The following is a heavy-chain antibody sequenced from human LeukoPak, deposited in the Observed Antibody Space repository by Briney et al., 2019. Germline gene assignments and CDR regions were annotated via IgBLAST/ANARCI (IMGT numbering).Heavy chain of an antibody. V-gene: IGHV4-39*01. D-gene: IGHD2-15*01. Sequence: SETLSLTCTVSGGSISSSSYYWGWIRQPPGKGLEWIGSIYYSGSTYYNPSLKSRVTISVDTSKNQFSLKLSSVTAADTAVYYCARKRWPASDYWGQGTLVTVSS. J-gene: IGHJ4*02. CDR2: IYYSGST. CDR3: ARKRWPASDY. CDR1: GGSISSSSYY.